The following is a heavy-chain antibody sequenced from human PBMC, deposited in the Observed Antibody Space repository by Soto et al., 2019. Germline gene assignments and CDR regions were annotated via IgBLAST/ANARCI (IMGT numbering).Heavy chain of an antibody. CDR2: TYYRSKWYN. J-gene: IGHJ6*02. V-gene: IGHV6-1*01. Sequence: PSQTLSLTCAISGDSVSSNSAAWNWIRQSPSRGLEWLGRTYYRSKWYNDYAVSVKSRITINPDTSKNQFSLQLNSVTPEDTAVYYCARSPIFGVPYNYYYYGMDVWGQGTTVTV. D-gene: IGHD3-3*01. CDR3: ARSPIFGVPYNYYYYGMDV. CDR1: GDSVSSNSAA.